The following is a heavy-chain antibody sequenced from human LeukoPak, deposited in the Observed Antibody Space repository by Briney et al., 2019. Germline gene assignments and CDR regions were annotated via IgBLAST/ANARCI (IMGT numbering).Heavy chain of an antibody. J-gene: IGHJ4*02. CDR3: AGGIAVAGLDY. D-gene: IGHD6-19*01. CDR1: GFTVSSNY. CDR2: IYSGGST. Sequence: GGSLRLSCAASGFTVSSNYMSWVRQAPGKGLEWVSVIYSGGSTYYTDSVKGRFTISRDSSKNTLYLQMNSLRVEDTAVYYCAGGIAVAGLDYWGQGTLVTVSS. V-gene: IGHV3-53*01.